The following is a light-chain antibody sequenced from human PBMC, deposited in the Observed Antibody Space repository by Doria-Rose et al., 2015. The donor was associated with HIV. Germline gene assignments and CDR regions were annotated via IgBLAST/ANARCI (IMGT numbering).Light chain of an antibody. V-gene: IGKV4-1*01. CDR3: QQYYDTPS. CDR1: QSLLYTSKNY. CDR2: WTS. J-gene: IGKJ3*01. Sequence: TQSPESLGMSLGERATLNCKSNQSLLYTSKNYLAWYQQKPGQHPKLWMYWTSTRQSGVPARFSGSGSGTDFTLTISSLEAKDVAVYYCQQYYDTPSFCPGTTVDIK.